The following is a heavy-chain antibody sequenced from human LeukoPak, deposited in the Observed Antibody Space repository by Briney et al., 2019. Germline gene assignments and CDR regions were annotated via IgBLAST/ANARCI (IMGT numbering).Heavy chain of an antibody. CDR2: IYYSGNT. D-gene: IGHD1-26*01. CDR1: GGSISSYY. J-gene: IGHJ4*02. V-gene: IGHV4-59*01. Sequence: PSETLSLTYTVSGGSISSYYWNWIRQPPGKGLEWIAYIYYSGNTNYNPSLKSRVTISVDTSKNQFSLKLSSVTAADTAVYYCARDVGATPGYFDYWGQGTLVTVSS. CDR3: ARDVGATPGYFDY.